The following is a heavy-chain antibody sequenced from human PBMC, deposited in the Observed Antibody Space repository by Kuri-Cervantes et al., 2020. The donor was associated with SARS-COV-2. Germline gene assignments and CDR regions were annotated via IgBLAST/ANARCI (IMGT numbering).Heavy chain of an antibody. CDR2: IYHSGGT. CDR3: ARAPGRDCSSTSCYRVPDWYYMDV. Sequence: RLSLTCAVSGYSTSRGYDWGWIRPPPGKGRGWIGSIYHSGGTYYNPSLKSRVTISVDRSKHKFSLKLSSVTAADTAVYYCARAPGRDCSSTSCYRVPDWYYMDVWGKGTTVTVSS. J-gene: IGHJ6*03. D-gene: IGHD2-2*01. V-gene: IGHV4-38-2*01. CDR1: GYSTSRGYD.